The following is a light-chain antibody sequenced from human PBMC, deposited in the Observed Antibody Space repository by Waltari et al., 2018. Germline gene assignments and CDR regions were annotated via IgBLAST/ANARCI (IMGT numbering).Light chain of an antibody. V-gene: IGLV1-44*01. CDR3: AAWDDSLNGRWV. CDR2: RSD. Sequence: QSVLTQPPSASGTPGQGVTISCSGGASNIGNNVVNWYQQVPGKAPKLLIYRSDRRPAGVPDRFSGSKSGTSASLAISGLQSEEEADYYCAAWDDSLNGRWVFGGGTKVTVL. CDR1: ASNIGNNV. J-gene: IGLJ3*02.